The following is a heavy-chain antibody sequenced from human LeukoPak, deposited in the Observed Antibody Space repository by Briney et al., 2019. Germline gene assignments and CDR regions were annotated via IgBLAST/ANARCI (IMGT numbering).Heavy chain of an antibody. Sequence: PGRSLRLSCAASGFTFSSYGMHWVRQAPGKGLEWVAVIWYDGSNKYYADSVKGRFTISRDNSKNTLYLQMNSLRAEDTAVYYCARDPGYSSSWPDYWGQGTLVTVSS. CDR3: ARDPGYSSSWPDY. D-gene: IGHD6-13*01. CDR2: IWYDGSNK. CDR1: GFTFSSYG. V-gene: IGHV3-33*01. J-gene: IGHJ4*02.